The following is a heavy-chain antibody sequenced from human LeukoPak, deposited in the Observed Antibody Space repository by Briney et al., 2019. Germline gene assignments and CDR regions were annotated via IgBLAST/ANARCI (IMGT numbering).Heavy chain of an antibody. CDR3: AKDQEDWNDEGASWFDP. Sequence: GGSLRLSCAASGFTFSSYAMSWVRQAPGKGLEWVSAISGSGGSTYYADSVKGRFTISRDNSKNTLYLQMNSLRAEDTAVYYCAKDQEDWNDEGASWFDPWGQGILVTVSS. CDR1: GFTFSSYA. D-gene: IGHD1-1*01. V-gene: IGHV3-23*01. CDR2: ISGSGGST. J-gene: IGHJ5*02.